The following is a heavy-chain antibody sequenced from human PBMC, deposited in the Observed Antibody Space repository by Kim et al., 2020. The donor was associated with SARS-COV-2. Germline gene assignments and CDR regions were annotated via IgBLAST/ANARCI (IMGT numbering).Heavy chain of an antibody. D-gene: IGHD3-10*01. V-gene: IGHV3-43*01. Sequence: GGSLRLSCAASGFTFDDYTMHWVRQAPGKGLEWVSLISWDGGSTYYADSVKGRFTISRDNSKNSLYLQMNSLRTEDTALYYCAKDILPITMAFMDVWGQGTTVTVSS. J-gene: IGHJ6*02. CDR1: GFTFDDYT. CDR2: ISWDGGST. CDR3: AKDILPITMAFMDV.